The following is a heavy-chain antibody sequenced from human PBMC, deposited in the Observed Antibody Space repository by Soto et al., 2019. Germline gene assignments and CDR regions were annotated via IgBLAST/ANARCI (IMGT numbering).Heavy chain of an antibody. CDR1: GGSIGGYY. J-gene: IGHJ4*02. Sequence: SETLSLTCTVSGGSIGGYYWSWIRQAPGKGLEWIGYIYYTGRTKYNPSLKTRVTMSADTTKNQVSLRLTSVTAADTAVYYCARVRERLQYFDWFYHFDSWGQGTLVTVSS. CDR2: IYYTGRT. CDR3: ARVRERLQYFDWFYHFDS. D-gene: IGHD3-9*01. V-gene: IGHV4-59*12.